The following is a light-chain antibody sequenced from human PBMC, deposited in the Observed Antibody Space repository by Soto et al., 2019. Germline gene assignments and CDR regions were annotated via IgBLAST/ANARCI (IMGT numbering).Light chain of an antibody. CDR2: EDN. CDR1: ELGDKY. Sequence: SYELTQPPSVSVSPGQTASITCSGDELGDKYVCWYQQKPDQSPVLVIYEDNKRPSGIPERFSGSNSGNTATLTISGTQTMDEADYYCQAWDSSTARFGTGTKLTVL. CDR3: QAWDSSTAR. J-gene: IGLJ1*01. V-gene: IGLV3-1*01.